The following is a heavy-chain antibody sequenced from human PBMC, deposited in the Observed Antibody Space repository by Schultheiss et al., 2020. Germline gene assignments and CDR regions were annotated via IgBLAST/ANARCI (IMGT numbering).Heavy chain of an antibody. D-gene: IGHD1-26*01. CDR1: GFTFSSYG. CDR2: ISYDGSNK. CDR3: VRDTSRAQDY. Sequence: GESLKISCAASGFTFSSYGMHWVRQAPGKGLEWVAVISYDGSNKYYADSVRGRFTISRDNAKNTLSLQVNSLRAEDTALYYCVRDTSRAQDYWGQGSLVTVSS. J-gene: IGHJ4*02. V-gene: IGHV3-30*03.